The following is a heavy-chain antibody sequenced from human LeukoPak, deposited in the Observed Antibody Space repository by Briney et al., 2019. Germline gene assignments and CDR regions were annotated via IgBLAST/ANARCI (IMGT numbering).Heavy chain of an antibody. V-gene: IGHV3-74*01. CDR3: ARDPFYGDADFDY. CDR1: GFTFTSNW. J-gene: IGHJ4*02. CDR2: IKSDGSST. Sequence: PGGSLRLSCAASGFTFTSNWMHWVRQVPGKGLVWVSRIKSDGSSTTYADSVKGRFTISGDNAKNMVYLQMNSLRAEDTAVYYCARDPFYGDADFDYWGQGTLVTVSS. D-gene: IGHD4-17*01.